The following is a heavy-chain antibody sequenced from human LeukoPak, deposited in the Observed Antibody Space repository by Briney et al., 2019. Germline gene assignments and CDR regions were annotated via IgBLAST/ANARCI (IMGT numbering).Heavy chain of an antibody. J-gene: IGHJ4*02. V-gene: IGHV3-7*05. Sequence: PGGSLRLSCAASGFTFSSYSMNWVRQAPGKGLEWVANIKEDGSDKYYVDSVKGRFTISRDNAKNSLYLQMNSLRAEDTAVYYCARDTGYNTFDYWGQGTLVTVSS. CDR3: ARDTGYNTFDY. CDR1: GFTFSSYS. CDR2: IKEDGSDK. D-gene: IGHD5-24*01.